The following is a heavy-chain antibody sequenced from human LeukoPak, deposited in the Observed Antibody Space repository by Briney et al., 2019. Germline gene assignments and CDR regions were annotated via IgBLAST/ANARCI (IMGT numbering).Heavy chain of an antibody. CDR1: GYTFTGYY. Sequence: ASVKVSCKASGYTFTGYYMHWVRQAPGQGLEWMGWINPNSGGTNYAQKFQGRVTMTRDTSISTAYMELSRLRSDDTAVYYCARAPYYYDGSGYYRGSTRPFFDYWGQGTLVTVSS. D-gene: IGHD3-22*01. V-gene: IGHV1-2*02. CDR3: ARAPYYYDGSGYYRGSTRPFFDY. CDR2: INPNSGGT. J-gene: IGHJ4*02.